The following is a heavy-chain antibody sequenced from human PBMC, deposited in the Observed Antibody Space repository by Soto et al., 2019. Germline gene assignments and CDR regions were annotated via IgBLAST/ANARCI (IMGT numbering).Heavy chain of an antibody. CDR3: ARLLRHNYYGMDV. Sequence: SESLSLTCAVSGGSISSGAYSLSWIRQPPGKGLEWIGYIYHSGSTYYNPSLKSRVTISVDRSKNQFSLKLSSVTAADTAVYYCARLLRHNYYGMDVWGQGTTVT. J-gene: IGHJ6*02. CDR1: GGSISSGAYS. V-gene: IGHV4-30-2*01. D-gene: IGHD2-15*01. CDR2: IYHSGST.